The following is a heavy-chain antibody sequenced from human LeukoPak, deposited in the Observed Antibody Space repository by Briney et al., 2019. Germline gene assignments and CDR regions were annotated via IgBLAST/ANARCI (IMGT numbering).Heavy chain of an antibody. Sequence: PGGSLRLSCAASGFTFSSYGMHWVRQAPGKGLEWVAFIRYDGSNKYYADSVKGRFTISRDNSKNTLYLQMNSLRAEDTAVYFCARATWDPNYYYYMDVWGKGITVTISS. CDR1: GFTFSSYG. V-gene: IGHV3-30*02. J-gene: IGHJ6*03. D-gene: IGHD1-26*01. CDR3: ARATWDPNYYYYMDV. CDR2: IRYDGSNK.